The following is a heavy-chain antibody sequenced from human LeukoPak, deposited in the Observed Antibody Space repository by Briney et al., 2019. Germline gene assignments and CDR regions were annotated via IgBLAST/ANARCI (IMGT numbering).Heavy chain of an antibody. CDR2: IKQDGSEK. J-gene: IGHJ3*02. Sequence: PGGSLRLSCAASGFTFSSYWMSWVRQAPGKGLEWVANIKQDGSEKYYVDSVKGRFTISRDNAKNSLYLQMNSLRAEDTAVYYCAKGHTYYYGSGSFFDIWGQGTMVTVSS. CDR1: GFTFSSYW. D-gene: IGHD3-10*01. CDR3: AKGHTYYYGSGSFFDI. V-gene: IGHV3-7*03.